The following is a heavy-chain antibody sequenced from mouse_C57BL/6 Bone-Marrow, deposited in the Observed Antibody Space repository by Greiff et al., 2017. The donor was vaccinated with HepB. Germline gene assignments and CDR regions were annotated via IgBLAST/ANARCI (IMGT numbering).Heavy chain of an antibody. J-gene: IGHJ1*03. V-gene: IGHV1-81*01. D-gene: IGHD1-1*01. CDR3: ARDRLAYYYGSSYGYFDV. Sequence: VQLQESGAELARPGASVKLSCKASGYTFTSYGISWVKQRTGQGLEWIGEIYPRSGNTYYNEKFKGKATLTADKSSSTAYMELRSLTSEDSAVYFCARDRLAYYYGSSYGYFDVWGTGTTVTVSS. CDR2: IYPRSGNT. CDR1: GYTFTSYG.